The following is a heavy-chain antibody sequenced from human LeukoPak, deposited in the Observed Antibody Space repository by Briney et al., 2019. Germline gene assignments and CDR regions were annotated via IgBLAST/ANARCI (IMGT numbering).Heavy chain of an antibody. CDR3: ASTTYSSSWANSWFDP. CDR2: INHSGST. D-gene: IGHD6-13*01. CDR1: GGSFSGYY. Sequence: SETLSLTCAVYGGSFSGYYWSWIRQPPGKGLEWIGEINHSGSTNYNPSLKSRVTISVDTSKNQFSLKLSSVTAADTAVYYCASTTYSSSWANSWFDPWGQGTLVTVSS. V-gene: IGHV4-34*01. J-gene: IGHJ5*02.